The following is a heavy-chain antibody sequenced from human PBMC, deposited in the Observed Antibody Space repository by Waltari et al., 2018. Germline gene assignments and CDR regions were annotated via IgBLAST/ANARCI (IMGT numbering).Heavy chain of an antibody. CDR1: GFTFSSYA. D-gene: IGHD3-10*01. Sequence: QVQLVESGGGVVQPGRSLRLSCAASGFTFSSYAMHWVRQAPGKGREVWAVRSYDGSKKYYADSVKGRFTISRDNSKNTLYLQMNSLRAEDTALYYCAKAGRGSIGYYFDYWGQGTLVTVSS. V-gene: IGHV3-30-3*01. CDR3: AKAGRGSIGYYFDY. CDR2: RSYDGSKK. J-gene: IGHJ4*02.